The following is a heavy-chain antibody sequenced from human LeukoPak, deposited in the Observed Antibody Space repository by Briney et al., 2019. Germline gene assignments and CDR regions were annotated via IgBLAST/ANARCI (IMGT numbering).Heavy chain of an antibody. CDR1: GFIFSTFR. CDR2: VSSDSTYI. J-gene: IGHJ4*02. D-gene: IGHD2-15*01. V-gene: IGHV3-21*01. CDR3: ARDAWVAAGVYYVDF. Sequence: GGSLRLSCAASGFIFSTFRMHWVRQAPGKGLEWVSSVSSDSTYIHYADSVRGRFTISRDNARNSLDLQMNSLRAEDTAVYYCARDAWVAAGVYYVDFWGQGTLVTVSS.